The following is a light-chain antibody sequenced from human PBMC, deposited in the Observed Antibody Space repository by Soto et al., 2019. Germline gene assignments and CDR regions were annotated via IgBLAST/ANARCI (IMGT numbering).Light chain of an antibody. CDR3: QQSYSTPPT. CDR2: AAS. J-gene: IGKJ1*01. Sequence: DIQMTQSPSSLSASVGDRVTITCRASQSISSYLNWYQQKPGKDPKLLIYAASSLQSGVPSRFSGSGSGTDFTLTISSMQPEDFATYYCQQSYSTPPTFGQGTKVDIK. CDR1: QSISSY. V-gene: IGKV1-39*01.